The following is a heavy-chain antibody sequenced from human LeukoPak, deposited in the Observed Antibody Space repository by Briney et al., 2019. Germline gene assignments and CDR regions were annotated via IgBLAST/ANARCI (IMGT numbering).Heavy chain of an antibody. Sequence: GESLQISCKGSGSSFTSYWIGWVRQLPGKGLKWMGIIYPGDSDTRYSPSFQGQVTISADKSISTAYLQWSSLKASDTAMYYCARPHRGTTNQFDYWGQGTLVTVSS. CDR3: ARPHRGTTNQFDY. CDR1: GSSFTSYW. V-gene: IGHV5-51*01. J-gene: IGHJ4*02. CDR2: IYPGDSDT. D-gene: IGHD3-16*01.